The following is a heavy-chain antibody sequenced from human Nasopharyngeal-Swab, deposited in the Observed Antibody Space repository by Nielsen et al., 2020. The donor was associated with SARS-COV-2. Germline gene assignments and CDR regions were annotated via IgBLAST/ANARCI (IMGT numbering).Heavy chain of an antibody. D-gene: IGHD6-13*01. J-gene: IGHJ4*02. Sequence: GESLKISCAASGFTFSSYAMHWVRQAPGKGLEWVAVISYDGSNKYYADSVKGRFTISRDNSKNTLYLQMNSLRAEDTAVYYCARDKGSSWYMYFDYWGQGTLVTVSS. V-gene: IGHV3-30-3*01. CDR2: ISYDGSNK. CDR1: GFTFSSYA. CDR3: ARDKGSSWYMYFDY.